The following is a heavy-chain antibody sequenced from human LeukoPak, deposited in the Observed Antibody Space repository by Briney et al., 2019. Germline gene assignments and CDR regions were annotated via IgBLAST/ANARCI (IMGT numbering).Heavy chain of an antibody. CDR2: ISGSGSST. D-gene: IGHD3-10*01. J-gene: IGHJ4*02. V-gene: IGHV3-23*01. Sequence: GGSLRLSCVVPGLTFSRYSMSWVRQAPGKGLEWVSAISGSGSSTYYADSVKGRFTISRDNSKNTLYLQMDSLRAEDTALYYCATGGTMYYGSGNFDYWGQGTLVTVSS. CDR1: GLTFSRYS. CDR3: ATGGTMYYGSGNFDY.